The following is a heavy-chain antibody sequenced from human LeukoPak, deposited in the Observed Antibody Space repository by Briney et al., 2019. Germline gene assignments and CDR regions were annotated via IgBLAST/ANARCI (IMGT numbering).Heavy chain of an antibody. V-gene: IGHV4-34*01. J-gene: IGHJ4*02. D-gene: IGHD1-26*01. CDR2: INHSGST. CDR3: ARLILSGSYLYYFDY. CDR1: GGSFSGYY. Sequence: SETLSLTCAVYGGSFSGYYWSWIRQPPGKGLEWIGEINHSGSTNYNPSLKSRVTISVDMSKNQFSLKLSSVTAADTAVYHCARLILSGSYLYYFDYWGQGTLVTVSS.